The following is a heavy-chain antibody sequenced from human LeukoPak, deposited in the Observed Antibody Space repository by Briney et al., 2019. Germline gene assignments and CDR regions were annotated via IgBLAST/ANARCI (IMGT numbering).Heavy chain of an antibody. V-gene: IGHV4-38-2*02. Sequence: PSEILSLTCTVSGYSISSGNYWGWIRQPPGKGPEWIGSIYHSGSTYYNPSLKSRVSISVDTSKNQFSLRLSSVTAADTAVYYCARDGDFYYFDYWGQGTLVTVSS. CDR1: GYSISSGNY. CDR2: IYHSGST. CDR3: ARDGDFYYFDY. J-gene: IGHJ4*02.